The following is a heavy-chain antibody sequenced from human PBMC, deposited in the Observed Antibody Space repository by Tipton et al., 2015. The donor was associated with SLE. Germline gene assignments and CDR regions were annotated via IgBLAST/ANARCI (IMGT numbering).Heavy chain of an antibody. CDR1: GYTFSNYG. V-gene: IGHV1-18*01. J-gene: IGHJ4*02. CDR2: ISAFNGKT. CDR3: ARDGPDYGDYVNFDY. Sequence: QLVQSGAEVKKPGASVKVSCKASGYTFSNYGISWVRQAPGQGLEWMAWISAFNGKTNYAHNLQGRVTMTTDTSTSTAYMELRSLRSDDTAVYYCARDGPDYGDYVNFDYWGQGTLVTVSS. D-gene: IGHD4-17*01.